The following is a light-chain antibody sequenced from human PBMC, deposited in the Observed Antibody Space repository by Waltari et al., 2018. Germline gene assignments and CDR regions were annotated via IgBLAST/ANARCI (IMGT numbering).Light chain of an antibody. V-gene: IGLV1-47*01. CDR2: RDS. CDR1: TSNIGNNY. CDR3: VTWDDSLGGYYV. Sequence: QSVLTQSPSASGTPGQSVAISCSGATSNIGNNYVYWYQQLPGPAPKLLIYRDSQRPSGVPDRFSSSKSGTSASLAISGLRSEDEADYYGVTWDDSLGGYYVFGTGTKVTVL. J-gene: IGLJ1*01.